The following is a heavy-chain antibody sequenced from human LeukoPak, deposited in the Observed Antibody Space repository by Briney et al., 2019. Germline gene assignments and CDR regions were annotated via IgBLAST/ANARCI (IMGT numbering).Heavy chain of an antibody. J-gene: IGHJ5*02. CDR1: GYSISSGYY. CDR2: IYHSGST. D-gene: IGHD3-16*01. Sequence: SETLSLTCTVSGYSISSGYYWGWIRQPPGKGLEWIGSIYHSGSTHYNPSLQSRLTVSVDTSKNQFSLKLSSVTAADTALYYCARDHYYDGRGRFDPWGQGALVTVSS. V-gene: IGHV4-38-2*02. CDR3: ARDHYYDGRGRFDP.